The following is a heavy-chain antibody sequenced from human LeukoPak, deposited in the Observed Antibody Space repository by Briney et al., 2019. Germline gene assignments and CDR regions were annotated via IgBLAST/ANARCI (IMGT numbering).Heavy chain of an antibody. Sequence: PGGSLRLSCVVSGFSFSDYLMSWVRQAPGKGLEWVSSITPSGDGTYYAASVKGRFTISRDNSKNTLYLQMDSLRADDTAKYYCAKDSPVATWWGQGTLVTVSS. CDR1: GFSFSDYL. D-gene: IGHD1-26*01. V-gene: IGHV3-23*01. CDR3: AKDSPVATW. CDR2: ITPSGDGT. J-gene: IGHJ4*02.